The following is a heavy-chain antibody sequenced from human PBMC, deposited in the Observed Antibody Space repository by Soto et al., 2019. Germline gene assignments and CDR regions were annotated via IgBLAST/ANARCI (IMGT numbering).Heavy chain of an antibody. J-gene: IGHJ4*02. V-gene: IGHV3-15*07. D-gene: IGHD4-4*01. CDR1: GLKFSDAW. CDR2: IKSKGVGETK. CDR3: AWDNSGRFRTDH. Sequence: EVQLVESGGGLVKPGDSLRLSCAVSGLKFSDAWMNWVRQAPGKGLEWVGRIKSKGVGETKDYAAPVKGRFAIARDYSRDTLYLQMNSLNIEDTAVYYCAWDNSGRFRTDHWGQGTLVTVS.